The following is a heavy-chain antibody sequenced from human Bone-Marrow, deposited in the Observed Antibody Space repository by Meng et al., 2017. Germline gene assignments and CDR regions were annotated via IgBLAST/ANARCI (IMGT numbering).Heavy chain of an antibody. D-gene: IGHD3-22*01. CDR2: IHYSGST. J-gene: IGHJ5*02. CDR3: ARYVFDSSSLYSNWFDP. V-gene: IGHV4-31*03. CDR1: GCPISSGTYY. Sequence: QVQLQESGPGLVKPSQTLSLTCPVSGCPISSGTYYWGWIRQPPGKGLEWIAYIHYSGSTYYSPSLKSRVTISVDTSKNQLSLKLSSMTAADTAVYYCARYVFDSSSLYSNWFDPWGQGTLVTVSS.